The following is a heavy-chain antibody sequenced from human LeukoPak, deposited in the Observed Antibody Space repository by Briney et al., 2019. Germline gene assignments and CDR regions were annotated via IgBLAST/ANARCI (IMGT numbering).Heavy chain of an antibody. J-gene: IGHJ4*02. Sequence: PSQTLSLTCTVSGGSISSGGYYWSWIRQHPGKGLEWIGYIYYSGSTYYNPSLKSRVTISVDTSKNQFSLKLSSVTAADTAVYYCARGSTVDTVATPLKYWGQGTLVTVSS. V-gene: IGHV4-31*03. D-gene: IGHD5-12*01. CDR1: GGSISSGGYY. CDR3: ARGSTVDTVATPLKY. CDR2: IYYSGST.